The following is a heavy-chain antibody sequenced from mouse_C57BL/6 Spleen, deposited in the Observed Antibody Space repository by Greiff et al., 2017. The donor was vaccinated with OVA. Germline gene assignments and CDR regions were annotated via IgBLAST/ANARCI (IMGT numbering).Heavy chain of an antibody. CDR2: INPGSGGT. CDR3: ARWAYGSSYGYFDV. V-gene: IGHV1-54*01. D-gene: IGHD1-1*01. Sequence: VQLVESGAELVRPGTSVKVSCKASGYAFTNYLIEWVKQRPGQGLEWIGVINPGSGGTNYNEKFKGKATLTADKSSSTAYMQLSSLTSEDSAVYFCARWAYGSSYGYFDVWGTGTTVTVSS. J-gene: IGHJ1*03. CDR1: GYAFTNYL.